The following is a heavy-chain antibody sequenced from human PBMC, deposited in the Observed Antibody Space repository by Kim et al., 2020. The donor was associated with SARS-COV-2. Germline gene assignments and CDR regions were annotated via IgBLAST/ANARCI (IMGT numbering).Heavy chain of an antibody. CDR3: ATLWSGSNYYYYGMDV. Sequence: SETLSLTCTVSGGSISSYYWSWIRQPPGKGLEWIGYIYYSGSTNYNPSLKSRVTISVDTSKNQFSLKLSSVTAADTAVYYCATLWSGSNYYYYGMDVWGQGTTVTVSS. D-gene: IGHD3-3*01. CDR2: IYYSGST. CDR1: GGSISSYY. V-gene: IGHV4-59*01. J-gene: IGHJ6*02.